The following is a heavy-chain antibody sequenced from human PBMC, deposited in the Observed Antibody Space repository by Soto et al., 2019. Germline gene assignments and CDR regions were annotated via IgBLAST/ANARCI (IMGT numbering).Heavy chain of an antibody. J-gene: IGHJ3*02. V-gene: IGHV4-4*07. CDR3: VRDSLNRYASGWYGTDGFDI. D-gene: IGHD6-19*01. CDR1: GGSITNYY. Sequence: PSETLSVTCTVSGGSITNYYWSWIRQPAGKELEWIGNIYSTGSTSYNPSLKSRVTMSVDTSKIQFSLRLSSVTAADTAVYYCVRDSLNRYASGWYGTDGFDIWGQGILVTVSS. CDR2: IYSTGST.